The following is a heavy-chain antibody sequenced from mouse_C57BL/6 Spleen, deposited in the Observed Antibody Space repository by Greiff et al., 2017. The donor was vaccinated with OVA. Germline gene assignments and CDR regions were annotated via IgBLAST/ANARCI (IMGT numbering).Heavy chain of an antibody. CDR1: GFTFSDYY. CDR3: ARQATTVPCMDY. CDR2: ISNGGGST. V-gene: IGHV5-12*01. D-gene: IGHD1-1*01. J-gene: IGHJ4*01. Sequence: EVKLMESGGGLVQPGGSLKLSCAASGFTFSDYYMYWVRQTPEKRLEWVAYISNGGGSTYYPDTVKGRFTISRDNAKNTLYLQMSRLKSEDTAMYYCARQATTVPCMDYWGQGTSVTVSS.